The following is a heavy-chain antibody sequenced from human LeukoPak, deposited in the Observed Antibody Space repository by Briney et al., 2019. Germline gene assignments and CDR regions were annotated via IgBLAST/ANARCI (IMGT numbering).Heavy chain of an antibody. CDR2: ISGSGGST. D-gene: IGHD2-8*01. CDR1: GFTFSSYA. J-gene: IGHJ4*02. CDR3: AKDRSCTNDICHGDFDY. Sequence: GGSLRLSCAASGFTFSSYAVSWVRQAPGKGLEWVSSISGSGGSTYSADSVKGRYTISRDNSKNTLYLQMNSLRAEDTALYYCAKDRSCTNDICHGDFDYWGQGTLVTVSS. V-gene: IGHV3-23*01.